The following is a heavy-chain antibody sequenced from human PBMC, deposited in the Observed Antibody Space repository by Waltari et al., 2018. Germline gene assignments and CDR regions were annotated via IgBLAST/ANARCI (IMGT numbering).Heavy chain of an antibody. CDR2: IYYSGST. CDR1: GGHISSGGYY. CDR3: ARVPIVVVVAASDAFDI. V-gene: IGHV4-31*03. J-gene: IGHJ3*02. D-gene: IGHD2-15*01. Sequence: QVQLQESGPGLVKPSQTLSLTCTVSGGHISSGGYYWSWIRQHPGKGLEWIGYIYYSGSTYYNPSLKSRVTISVDTSKNQFSLKLSSVTAADTAVYYCARVPIVVVVAASDAFDIWGQGTMVTVSS.